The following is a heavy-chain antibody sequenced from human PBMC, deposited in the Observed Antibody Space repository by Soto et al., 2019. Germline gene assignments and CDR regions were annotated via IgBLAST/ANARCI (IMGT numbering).Heavy chain of an antibody. CDR1: GDSISSINNY. CDR3: ARRQVVAAQQ. J-gene: IGHJ4*02. CDR2: ISYSGTT. D-gene: IGHD2-15*01. Sequence: SETLSLTCTVSGDSISSINNYWSWIRQPPGEGLEWIGFISYSGTTSYSPSLKSRVAISLDTSKNQFSLSLNFVTAADTAVYYCARRQVVAAQQWGQGTLVTVSS. V-gene: IGHV4-30-4*01.